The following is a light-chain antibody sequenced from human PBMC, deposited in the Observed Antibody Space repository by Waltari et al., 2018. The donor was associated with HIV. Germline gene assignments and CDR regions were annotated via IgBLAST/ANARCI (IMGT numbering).Light chain of an antibody. Sequence: DIQLTQSPSFLSASVGDRVTITCRASQGISSYLAWYQQKPGKAPKLLIYAASTLQRGVPSRFSGSRSETEFTLTISSLQPEDFATYYCQQLNSYLGFTFGPGTKVDIK. CDR1: QGISSY. CDR3: QQLNSYLGFT. CDR2: AAS. J-gene: IGKJ3*01. V-gene: IGKV1-9*01.